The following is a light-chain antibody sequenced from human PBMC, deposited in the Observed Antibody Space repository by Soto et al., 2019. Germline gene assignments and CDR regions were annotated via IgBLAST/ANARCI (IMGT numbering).Light chain of an antibody. CDR1: QSVYSN. CDR2: GAS. Sequence: EIVLTQSPGTLSLSPGDRATLSCRASQSVYSNSLAWYQQKSGQAPRLLMYGASTRATGVPARFSGSGSGTEFTLTISSLQSEDFAVYYCQHYNTWPPGTFGQGTKLEIK. V-gene: IGKV3-15*01. J-gene: IGKJ2*02. CDR3: QHYNTWPPGT.